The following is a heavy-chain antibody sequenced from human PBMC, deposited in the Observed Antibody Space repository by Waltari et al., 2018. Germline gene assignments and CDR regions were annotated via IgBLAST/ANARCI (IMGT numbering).Heavy chain of an antibody. D-gene: IGHD3-10*01. V-gene: IGHV4-39*01. Sequence: QVQLQESGPGLVKPSETLSLTCTVSGGSISSSSYYWGWIRQPPGKGLEWIGSIYYSGSTYYNPSLKSRVTISVDTSKNQFSLKLSSVTAADTAVYYCARHMYYYGSGSKGGDFDYWGQGTLVTVSS. CDR1: GGSISSSSYY. J-gene: IGHJ4*02. CDR3: ARHMYYYGSGSKGGDFDY. CDR2: IYYSGST.